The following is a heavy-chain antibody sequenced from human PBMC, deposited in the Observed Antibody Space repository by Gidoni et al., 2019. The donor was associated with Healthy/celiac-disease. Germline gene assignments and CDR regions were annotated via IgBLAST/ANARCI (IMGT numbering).Heavy chain of an antibody. Sequence: EVQLVESGGGLVKPGGSLRLSCAASGFTFSNAWMSWVRQAPGKGLEWVGRIKSKTDGGTTDYAAPVKGRFTISRDDSKNTLYLQMNSLKTEDTAVYYCTTDITMIVVVTHPLDYWGQGTLVTVSS. J-gene: IGHJ4*02. CDR1: GFTFSNAW. CDR3: TTDITMIVVVTHPLDY. CDR2: IKSKTDGGTT. V-gene: IGHV3-15*01. D-gene: IGHD3-22*01.